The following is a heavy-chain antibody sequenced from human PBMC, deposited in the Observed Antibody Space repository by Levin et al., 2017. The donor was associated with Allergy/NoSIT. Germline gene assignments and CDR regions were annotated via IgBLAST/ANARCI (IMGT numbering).Heavy chain of an antibody. CDR1: GGSISSYY. J-gene: IGHJ6*02. CDR2: IYTSGST. D-gene: IGHD6-19*01. CDR3: AITTGYSSGPGV. Sequence: ESLKISCTVSGGSISSYYWSWIRQPAGKGLEWIGRIYTSGSTNYNPSLKSRVTMSVDTSKNQFSLKLSSVTAADTAVYYCAITTGYSSGPGVWGQGTTVTVSS. V-gene: IGHV4-4*07.